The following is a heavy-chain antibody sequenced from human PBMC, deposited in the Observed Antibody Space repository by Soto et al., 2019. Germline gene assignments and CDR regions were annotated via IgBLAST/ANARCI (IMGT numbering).Heavy chain of an antibody. D-gene: IGHD2-15*01. CDR3: ARDGICSGGSCFFRFDY. CDR1: GGTFSSYT. Sequence: GASVKVSCKASGGTFSSYTISWVRQAPGQGLEWMGRIIPILGIANYAQKFQGRVTITADKSTSTAYMELSSLRSEDTAVYYCARDGICSGGSCFFRFDYWGQGTLVTVSS. J-gene: IGHJ4*02. CDR2: IIPILGIA. V-gene: IGHV1-69*04.